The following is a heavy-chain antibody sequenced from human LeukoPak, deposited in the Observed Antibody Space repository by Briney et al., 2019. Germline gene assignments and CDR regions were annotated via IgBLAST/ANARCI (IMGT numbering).Heavy chain of an antibody. CDR3: ARGGERLAATRY. CDR1: GFTVTSNY. CDR2: IYSGGST. D-gene: IGHD6-13*01. V-gene: IGHV3-66*01. J-gene: IGHJ4*02. Sequence: GGSLRLSCAASGFTVTSNYMSWVRQAPGKGLEWVSVIYSGGSTYYSDSVKGRFTISTDNSKNTLYLQMNSLRTEDTAVYYCARGGERLAATRYWGQGTLVTVSS.